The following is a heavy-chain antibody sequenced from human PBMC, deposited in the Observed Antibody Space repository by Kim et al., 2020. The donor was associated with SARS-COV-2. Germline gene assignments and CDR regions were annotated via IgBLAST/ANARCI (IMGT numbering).Heavy chain of an antibody. Sequence: ASVKVSCKASGYTFNYYYMHCVRQAPGQGLEWMGRINPNSGDTNYAQKFQGRVTLTRDTSINTAYVELRSLRSDDTAIYYCARVPTYNWNDINYYYYFDV. CDR2: INPNSGDT. V-gene: IGHV1-2*06. J-gene: IGHJ6*03. CDR1: GYTFNYYY. D-gene: IGHD1-1*01. CDR3: ARVPTYNWNDINYYYYFDV.